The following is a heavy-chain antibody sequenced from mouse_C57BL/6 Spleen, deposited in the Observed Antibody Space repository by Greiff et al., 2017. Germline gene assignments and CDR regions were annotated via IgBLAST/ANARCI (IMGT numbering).Heavy chain of an antibody. V-gene: IGHV1-69*01. J-gene: IGHJ1*03. Sequence: QVQLQQPGAELVMPGASVKLSCKASGYTFTSYWMHWVKQRPGQGLEWIGEFDPSDSYTNYNQKFKGKSTLTVDKSSSTAYMQLSSLTSDDSAVYYCARSPCSTVVAPYWYFDVWGTGTTVTVSS. CDR2: FDPSDSYT. CDR1: GYTFTSYW. CDR3: ARSPCSTVVAPYWYFDV. D-gene: IGHD1-1*01.